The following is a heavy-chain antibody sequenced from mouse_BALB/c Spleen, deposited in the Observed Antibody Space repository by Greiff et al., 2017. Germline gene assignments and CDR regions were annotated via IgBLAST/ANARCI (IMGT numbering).Heavy chain of an antibody. V-gene: IGHV1-14*01. CDR2: INPYNDGT. CDR1: GYTFTSYV. Sequence: VQLQQSGPELVKPGASVKMSCKASGYTFTSYVMHWVKQKPGQGLEWIGYINPYNDGTKYNEKFKGKATLTSDKSSSTAYMELSSLTSEDSAVYSCARCRDEDYYAMDYWGQGTSVTVSS. CDR3: ARCRDEDYYAMDY. J-gene: IGHJ4*01.